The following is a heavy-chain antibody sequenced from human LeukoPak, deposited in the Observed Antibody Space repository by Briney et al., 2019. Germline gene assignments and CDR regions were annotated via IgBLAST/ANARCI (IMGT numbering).Heavy chain of an antibody. CDR3: AKEGAYPIITYDS. D-gene: IGHD3-10*01. Sequence: PGGSLRLSCAASGFTFKNYAMNWVRQAPGKGLEWVANIKRDGNEKNYVDSVRGRFSISRDNAKNSLYLQMDSLRAEDTAVYYCAKEGAYPIITYDSWGQGALVTVSS. CDR1: GFTFKNYA. CDR2: IKRDGNEK. J-gene: IGHJ5*01. V-gene: IGHV3-7*01.